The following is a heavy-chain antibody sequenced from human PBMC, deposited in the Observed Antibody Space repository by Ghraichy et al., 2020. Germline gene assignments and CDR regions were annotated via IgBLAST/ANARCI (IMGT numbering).Heavy chain of an antibody. Sequence: GGSLRLSCAASGLTFTKYWMVWFRQAPGKGLEWLANINQDGSEKYYVDSVKGRFTTSRDNAKNLLYLQMNSLRTEDTAMYYCAEIGTGWGQGTLVTVSS. V-gene: IGHV3-7*03. D-gene: IGHD1-14*01. J-gene: IGHJ4*02. CDR3: AEIGTG. CDR2: INQDGSEK. CDR1: GLTFTKYW.